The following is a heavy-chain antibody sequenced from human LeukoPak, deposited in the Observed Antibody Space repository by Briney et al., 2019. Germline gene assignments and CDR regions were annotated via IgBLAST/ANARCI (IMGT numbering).Heavy chain of an antibody. CDR3: ARDQSPFTASSYFDY. CDR1: GYTFTGYY. V-gene: IGHV1-2*02. J-gene: IGHJ4*02. CDR2: INPNSGGT. D-gene: IGHD5-18*01. Sequence: ASVKVSCKASGYTFTGYYMHWVRQAPGQGLEWMGWINPNSGGTNYAQKFQGRVTMTRDTSISTAYMELSRLRSDDTAVYYCARDQSPFTASSYFDYWGQGTLVTVSS.